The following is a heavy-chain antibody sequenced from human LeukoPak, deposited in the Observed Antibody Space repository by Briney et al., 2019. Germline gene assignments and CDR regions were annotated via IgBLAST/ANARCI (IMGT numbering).Heavy chain of an antibody. D-gene: IGHD5-18*01. J-gene: IGHJ4*02. CDR3: AREAVQDGYSYGHIDY. Sequence: GGSLRLSCTASAFAFSNHAMSWVRQAPGKGLEWVAVIWYDGSNKYYADSVKGRFTISRDNSKNTLYLQMNSLRAEDTAVYYCAREAVQDGYSYGHIDYWGQGTLVTVSS. CDR1: AFAFSNHA. CDR2: IWYDGSNK. V-gene: IGHV3-33*08.